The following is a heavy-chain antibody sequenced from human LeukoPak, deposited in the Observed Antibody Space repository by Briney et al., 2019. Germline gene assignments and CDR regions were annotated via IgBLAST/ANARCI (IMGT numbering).Heavy chain of an antibody. CDR1: GFTVSSYY. D-gene: IGHD6-19*01. J-gene: IGHJ4*02. Sequence: SGGSLRLSCVASGFTVSSYYVSWVRQAPGKGLEWVSVIYSGGSTYYADSVEGRFTVSRDNSKNTLYLQMNSLRAEDTAVYYCARDASSGWYYFDYWGQGTLVTVSS. V-gene: IGHV3-53*01. CDR2: IYSGGST. CDR3: ARDASSGWYYFDY.